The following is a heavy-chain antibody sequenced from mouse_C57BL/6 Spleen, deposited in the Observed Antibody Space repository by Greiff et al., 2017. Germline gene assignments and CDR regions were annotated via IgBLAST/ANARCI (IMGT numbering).Heavy chain of an antibody. Sequence: VQLKQSGPELVKPGASVKISCKASGYAFSSSWMNWVKQRPGKGLEWIGRIYPGDGDTNYNGKFKGKATLTADKSSSTAYMQLSSLTSEDSAVYFCARSPIYYYGSSYLFDYWGQGTTLTVSS. J-gene: IGHJ2*01. V-gene: IGHV1-82*01. CDR3: ARSPIYYYGSSYLFDY. CDR2: IYPGDGDT. CDR1: GYAFSSSW. D-gene: IGHD1-1*01.